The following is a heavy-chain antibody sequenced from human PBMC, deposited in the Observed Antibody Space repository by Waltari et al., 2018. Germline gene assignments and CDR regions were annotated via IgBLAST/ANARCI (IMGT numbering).Heavy chain of an antibody. CDR1: GYTFTSYD. Sequence: QVQLVQSGAEVKKPGASVKVSCKASGYTFTSYDINWVRQATGQGLEWMGWMNPNRGNPGYAQKFQGRVTMTRNTSISTAYMELSSLRSEDTAVYYCARTEGTRHYYYYYGMDVWGQGTTVTVSS. V-gene: IGHV1-8*01. J-gene: IGHJ6*02. CDR3: ARTEGTRHYYYYYGMDV. CDR2: MNPNRGNP. D-gene: IGHD1-7*01.